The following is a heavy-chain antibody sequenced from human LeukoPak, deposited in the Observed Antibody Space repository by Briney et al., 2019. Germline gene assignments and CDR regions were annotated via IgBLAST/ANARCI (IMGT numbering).Heavy chain of an antibody. Sequence: GGSLRLSCVASGFTFNSYVMHWVRQAPGKGLEWVAFIRYDGSNKYYADSVKGRFTISRDNSKNTLYLQMNSLRAEDTAVYYCAKEDHHSGSYPYYFDYWGQGTLVTVSS. CDR2: IRYDGSNK. CDR1: GFTFNSYV. V-gene: IGHV3-30*02. D-gene: IGHD1-26*01. J-gene: IGHJ4*02. CDR3: AKEDHHSGSYPYYFDY.